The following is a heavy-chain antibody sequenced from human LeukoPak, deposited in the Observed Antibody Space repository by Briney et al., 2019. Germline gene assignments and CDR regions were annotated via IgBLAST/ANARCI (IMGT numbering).Heavy chain of an antibody. J-gene: IGHJ4*02. CDR3: ARRIAVADSFDY. CDR2: ISGSGGST. V-gene: IGHV3-23*01. Sequence: GGSLRLSCAASGFTFSSYAMSWVRPAPGKELEWVSAISGSGGSTYYADSVKGRFTISRDNSKNTLYLQMNSLRAEDAAVYYCARRIAVADSFDYWGQGTLVTVSS. D-gene: IGHD6-19*01. CDR1: GFTFSSYA.